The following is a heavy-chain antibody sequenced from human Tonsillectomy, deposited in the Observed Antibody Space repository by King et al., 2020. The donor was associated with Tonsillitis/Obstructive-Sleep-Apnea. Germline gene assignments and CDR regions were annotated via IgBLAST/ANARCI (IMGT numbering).Heavy chain of an antibody. Sequence: VQLQQWGAGLLKPSETLSLTCAVYGGSFSGYYWSWIRQPPGKGLEWSGEINHSGSTNSNPFLKSRVTIPLDTSKNQFSLKLSSVTAADTAVYYCARVGIVGATTYWFDPWGQGTLVTVSS. CDR3: ARVGIVGATTYWFDP. CDR2: INHSGST. CDR1: GGSFSGYY. V-gene: IGHV4-34*01. J-gene: IGHJ5*02. D-gene: IGHD1-26*01.